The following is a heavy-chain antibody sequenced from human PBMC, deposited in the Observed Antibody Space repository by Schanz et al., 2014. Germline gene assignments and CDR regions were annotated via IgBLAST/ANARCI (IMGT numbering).Heavy chain of an antibody. J-gene: IGHJ4*02. CDR1: GYNITSND. CDR3: AKAGSGWSTAGYYY. Sequence: QVHLVQSGAEVKKPGASVKVSCKASGYNITSNDVTWVRQATGQGLEWMGWMNPNSGNTGYAQKFQGRVTMTRNTSKSTAYMELSSLRSEDTAVYYCAKAGSGWSTAGYYYWGQGTLVAVSS. V-gene: IGHV1-8*01. CDR2: MNPNSGNT. D-gene: IGHD6-19*01.